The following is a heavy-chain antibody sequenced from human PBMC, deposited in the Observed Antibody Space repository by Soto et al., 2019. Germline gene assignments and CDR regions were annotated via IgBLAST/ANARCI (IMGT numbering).Heavy chain of an antibody. CDR1: GFTFSDYY. D-gene: IGHD3-10*01. CDR3: ARPPATYYGSGAYEE. J-gene: IGHJ3*01. CDR2: IHGGGEYA. Sequence: QVQLVESGGGLVKPGGSLRLSYAASGFTFSDYYMTWIRQVPGKGLDWVSYIHGGGEYARYADSVKGRFTISRDNAKNSLHLEMTSLRLEDTAVYYCARPPATYYGSGAYEEWGQGTMVIVSS. V-gene: IGHV3-11*06.